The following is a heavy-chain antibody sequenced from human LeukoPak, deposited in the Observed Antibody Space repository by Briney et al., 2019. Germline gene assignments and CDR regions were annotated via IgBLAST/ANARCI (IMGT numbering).Heavy chain of an antibody. CDR1: GYTLTELS. CDR2: INPSSGGT. Sequence: ASVKVSCKVSGYTLTELSMHWVRQAPGQGLEWLGWINPSSGGTNYAQKFQGRVTMTRDTSISTAYMELIRLRSDDTAVYYCARDDGIVGPIFDYWGQGTLVTVSS. V-gene: IGHV1-2*02. J-gene: IGHJ4*02. CDR3: ARDDGIVGPIFDY. D-gene: IGHD1-26*01.